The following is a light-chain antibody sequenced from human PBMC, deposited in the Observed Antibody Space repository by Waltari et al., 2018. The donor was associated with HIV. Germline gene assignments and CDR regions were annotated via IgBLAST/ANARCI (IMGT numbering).Light chain of an antibody. J-gene: IGKJ1*01. V-gene: IGKV3-11*01. Sequence: EIVLTQSPATLSLSPGERATLSCRASQSVGSYLGWYQQKPGQAPRLLIYDASNRATVIPARFSGSGSGTDFTLTISSLEPEDFAVYYCQQRSEWPPTFGQGTKVEIK. CDR2: DAS. CDR3: QQRSEWPPT. CDR1: QSVGSY.